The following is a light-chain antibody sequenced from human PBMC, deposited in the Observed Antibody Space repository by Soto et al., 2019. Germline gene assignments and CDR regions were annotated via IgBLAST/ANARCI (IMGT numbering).Light chain of an antibody. CDR2: RNN. CDR3: AAWDDSLEGV. J-gene: IGLJ2*01. V-gene: IGLV1-47*01. Sequence: QSVLTQPPSASGTPGQRVTISCSGSSSNIGSNYVYWYQQLPGTAPKLLIYRNNQRPSGVPDRFSGSKSGTSASLAISGRRSEDEADYYCAAWDDSLEGVFGGGTKLTVL. CDR1: SSNIGSNY.